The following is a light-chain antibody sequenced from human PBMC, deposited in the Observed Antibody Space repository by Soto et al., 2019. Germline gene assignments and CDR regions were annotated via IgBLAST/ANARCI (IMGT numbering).Light chain of an antibody. Sequence: DIQMTQSPSTLSASVGDRVTITCRASQYIHNYLAWYQQNPGEAPILLIYEAANLESGVPSRFSGSGTGTEFTLTISSLQPDDFATYYCQQSNNYPWTFGQGTRVEI. CDR2: EAA. CDR1: QYIHNY. J-gene: IGKJ1*01. V-gene: IGKV1-5*03. CDR3: QQSNNYPWT.